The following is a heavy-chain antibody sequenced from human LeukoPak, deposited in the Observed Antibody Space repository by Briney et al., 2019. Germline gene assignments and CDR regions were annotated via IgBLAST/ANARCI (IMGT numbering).Heavy chain of an antibody. V-gene: IGHV3-21*01. J-gene: IGHJ4*02. Sequence: KPGGSLRLSCAASGFTFSSYSINWVRQAPGKGLEWVSSISSSSYIYYADSVKGRFTISRDNAKNSLYLQMNSLRAEDTAVYYCARDSYYDILTAYLRYFDYWGQGTLVTVSS. D-gene: IGHD3-9*01. CDR1: GFTFSSYS. CDR3: ARDSYYDILTAYLRYFDY. CDR2: ISSSSYI.